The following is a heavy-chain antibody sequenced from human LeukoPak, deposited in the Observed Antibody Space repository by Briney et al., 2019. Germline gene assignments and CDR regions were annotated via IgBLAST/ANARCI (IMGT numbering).Heavy chain of an antibody. D-gene: IGHD3-3*01. V-gene: IGHV4-34*01. Sequence: SETLSLTCAVYGGSFSGYYLSWIRQPPGKGLEWIGEINHGGSTNYNPSLKSRVTISVDTSKNQFSLKLSSVTAADTAVYYCARLRFLEWLSDYYYYYGMDVWGQGTTVTVSS. J-gene: IGHJ6*02. CDR1: GGSFSGYY. CDR2: INHGGST. CDR3: ARLRFLEWLSDYYYYYGMDV.